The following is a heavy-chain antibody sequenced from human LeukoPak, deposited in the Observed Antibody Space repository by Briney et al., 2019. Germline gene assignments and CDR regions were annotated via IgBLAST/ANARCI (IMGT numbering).Heavy chain of an antibody. Sequence: SVKVSCKASGGTFSSYAISWVRQAPGQGLEWMGGIIPIFGTANYAQKFQGRVTITADESTSTAYMELSSLRSEDTAVYYCARDLHRMYYDFWSGYLRYMDVWGKGTAVTVSS. CDR2: IIPIFGTA. CDR1: GGTFSSYA. D-gene: IGHD3-3*01. V-gene: IGHV1-69*01. CDR3: ARDLHRMYYDFWSGYLRYMDV. J-gene: IGHJ6*03.